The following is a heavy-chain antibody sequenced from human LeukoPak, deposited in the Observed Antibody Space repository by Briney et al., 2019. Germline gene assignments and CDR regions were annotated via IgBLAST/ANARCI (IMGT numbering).Heavy chain of an antibody. V-gene: IGHV3-33*01. CDR1: GFTFRNHG. J-gene: IGHJ4*02. Sequence: PGRSLRLSCAASGFTFRNHGMHWVRQAPDKGSEWVAVIWYDGSNKYYGGSVKGRFTISRDNSKNMLYLQINSLRAEDTAVYFCVRDRSARYLDYWGQGTLVTVSS. CDR2: IWYDGSNK. CDR3: VRDRSARYLDY.